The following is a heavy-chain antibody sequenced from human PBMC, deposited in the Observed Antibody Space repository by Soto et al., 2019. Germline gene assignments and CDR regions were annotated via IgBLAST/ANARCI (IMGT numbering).Heavy chain of an antibody. D-gene: IGHD7-27*01. CDR3: ARRDGDGSPLDL. J-gene: IGHJ5*02. Sequence: EVQLVQSGAEVKKPGESLKISCQGSGYRFTSYWIGWVRQMPGTGLEWMGTIYPGDSQTTYNPSFQGQVTISADKSINTAYLQWSSLKASDTAIYYCARRDGDGSPLDLWGQGTLVTVSS. V-gene: IGHV5-51*01. CDR1: GYRFTSYW. CDR2: IYPGDSQT.